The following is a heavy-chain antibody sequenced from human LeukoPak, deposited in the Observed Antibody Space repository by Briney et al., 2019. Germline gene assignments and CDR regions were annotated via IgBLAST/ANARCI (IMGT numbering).Heavy chain of an antibody. D-gene: IGHD3-3*01. CDR2: ISGSGGST. Sequence: GGSLRLPCAASGFTFSSYAMSWVRQAPGKGLEWVSAISGSGGSTYYADSVKGRFTISRDNSKNTLYLQMSSLRAEDTAVYYCAKIPSSTNYDFWSGYRSDYYYYYGMDVWGQGTTVTVSS. V-gene: IGHV3-23*01. CDR1: GFTFSSYA. CDR3: AKIPSSTNYDFWSGYRSDYYYYYGMDV. J-gene: IGHJ6*02.